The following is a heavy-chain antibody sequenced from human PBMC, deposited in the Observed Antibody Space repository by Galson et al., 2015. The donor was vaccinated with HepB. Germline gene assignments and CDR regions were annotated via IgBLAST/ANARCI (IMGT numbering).Heavy chain of an antibody. CDR2: IYSGGST. Sequence: SLRLSCAASGFTVSSNYMSWVRQAPGKGLEWVSVIYSGGSTYYADSVKGRFTISRDNSKNTLYLQMNSLRAEDTAVYYCARPSGLIPGAWRAFDIWGQGTMVTVSS. J-gene: IGHJ3*02. CDR1: GFTVSSNY. V-gene: IGHV3-66*02. D-gene: IGHD2-21*01. CDR3: ARPSGLIPGAWRAFDI.